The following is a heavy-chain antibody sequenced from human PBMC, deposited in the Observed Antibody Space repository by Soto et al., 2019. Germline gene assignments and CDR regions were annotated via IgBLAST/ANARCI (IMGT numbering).Heavy chain of an antibody. Sequence: VQLQESGPGLVTPSQTLSLTCTVFGGSVSIGDYLWSWIRQRPGKVLEWIGYIHDSGNTYSNPSLKGRVTISLDTSKNQFSLKVTSVTAADTAVYFCARARGGDSGDYASLFDRWGQGNLVTVSS. CDR2: IHDSGNT. CDR1: GGSVSIGDYL. D-gene: IGHD4-17*01. CDR3: ARARGGDSGDYASLFDR. V-gene: IGHV4-30-4*01. J-gene: IGHJ5*02.